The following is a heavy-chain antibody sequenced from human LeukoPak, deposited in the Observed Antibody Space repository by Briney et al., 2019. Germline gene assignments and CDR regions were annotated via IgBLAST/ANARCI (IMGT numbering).Heavy chain of an antibody. D-gene: IGHD3-22*01. V-gene: IGHV4-59*01. CDR2: IDYSGST. CDR3: ARDGGYYYGDAFDS. CDR1: GGSISTYY. J-gene: IGHJ3*02. Sequence: SETLSLTCSVSGGSISTYYWNWLRQPPGKGLEWIGNIDYSGSTNYNPSLKSRVIISVDWSKNEFSLKLTSVTAADTAVYFCARDGGYYYGDAFDSWGQGTTVTVSS.